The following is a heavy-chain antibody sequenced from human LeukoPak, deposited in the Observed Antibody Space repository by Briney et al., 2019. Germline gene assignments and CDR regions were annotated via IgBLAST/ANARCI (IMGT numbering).Heavy chain of an antibody. CDR3: ARHGVTTGHDAFDV. J-gene: IGHJ3*01. V-gene: IGHV5-51*01. D-gene: IGHD4-11*01. CDR2: IYPGDSDT. CDR1: GYSFTSYW. Sequence: PGESLKISCKDSGYSFTSYWIAWVRQMPGKGLEWMGVIYPGDSDTRYSPPFQGQVTISADKSISTAYLQWSSLKASDTAMYYCARHGVTTGHDAFDVWGQGTMVTVSS.